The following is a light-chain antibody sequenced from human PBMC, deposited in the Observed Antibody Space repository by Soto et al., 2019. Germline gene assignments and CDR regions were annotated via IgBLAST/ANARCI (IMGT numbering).Light chain of an antibody. CDR3: QQFGASRLLT. CDR2: GAS. J-gene: IGKJ4*01. CDR1: QSVSSNY. V-gene: IGKV3-20*01. Sequence: ENVLTQSPGTLSLSPGEVATLSCRASQSVSSNYLAWYQQKPGQPPRLLIYGASSRATGIPDRFSGSGSGTDFTLTLSRLEPEDSAVYYCQQFGASRLLTFGEGTKVEIK.